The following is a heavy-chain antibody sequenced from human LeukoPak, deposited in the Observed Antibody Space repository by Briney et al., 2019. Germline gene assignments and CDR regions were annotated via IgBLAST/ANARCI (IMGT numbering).Heavy chain of an antibody. Sequence: GASVKVSCKASGYTFTGNFMHWLRQAPGQGLEWMGLINPDSGGANYAQKFQGRVTVTRDTSISTAYMELSRLRSDDTAVYYCARGTDCSGGSCLDYWGQGTLVTVSS. CDR2: INPDSGGA. CDR1: GYTFTGNF. J-gene: IGHJ4*02. D-gene: IGHD2-15*01. V-gene: IGHV1-2*06. CDR3: ARGTDCSGGSCLDY.